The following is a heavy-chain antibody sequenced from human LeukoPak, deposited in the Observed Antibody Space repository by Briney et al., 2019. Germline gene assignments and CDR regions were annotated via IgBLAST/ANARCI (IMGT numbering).Heavy chain of an antibody. CDR1: GFTFSSYG. CDR2: IRYDGSNK. V-gene: IGHV3-30*02. J-gene: IGHJ4*02. Sequence: SGGSLRLSCAASGFTFSSYGMHWVRQAPGKGLEWVAFIRYDGSNKYYADSVKGRFTISRDNSKNTLYLQMNSLRAEDTAVYYCAKDKRRGSGSYSYFDYWGQGTLVTVSS. D-gene: IGHD3-10*01. CDR3: AKDKRRGSGSYSYFDY.